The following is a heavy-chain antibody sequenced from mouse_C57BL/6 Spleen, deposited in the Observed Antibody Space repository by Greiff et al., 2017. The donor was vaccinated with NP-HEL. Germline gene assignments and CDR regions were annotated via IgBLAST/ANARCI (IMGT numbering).Heavy chain of an antibody. CDR1: GFTFSSYG. D-gene: IGHD2-14*01. CDR3: ARHGERYYYFDY. Sequence: EVQRVESGGDLVKPGGSLKLSCAASGFTFSSYGMSWVRQTPDKRLEWVATISSGGSYTYYPDSVKGRFTISRDNAKNTLYLQMSSLKSEDTAMYYCARHGERYYYFDYWGQGTTLTVSS. CDR2: ISSGGSYT. J-gene: IGHJ2*01. V-gene: IGHV5-6*01.